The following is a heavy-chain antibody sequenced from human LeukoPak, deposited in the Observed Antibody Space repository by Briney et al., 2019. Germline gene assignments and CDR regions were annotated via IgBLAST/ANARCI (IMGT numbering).Heavy chain of an antibody. V-gene: IGHV4-39*07. J-gene: IGHJ4*02. D-gene: IGHD3-22*01. Sequence: SETLSLTCTVSGGSISSSSYYWGWIRQPPGKGLEWIGSIYYSGSTYYNPSLKSRVTISVDTSKNQFSLKLSSVTAADTAVYYCARATYYYDSSGYRGSDFDYWGQGTLVTVSS. CDR1: GGSISSSSYY. CDR3: ARATYYYDSSGYRGSDFDY. CDR2: IYYSGST.